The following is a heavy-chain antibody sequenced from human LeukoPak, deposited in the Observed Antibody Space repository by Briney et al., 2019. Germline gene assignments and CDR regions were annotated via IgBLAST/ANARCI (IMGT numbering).Heavy chain of an antibody. CDR3: ARARASSSWRTSEKSWFDP. Sequence: ASVKVSCKASGYTFTGYYMHWVRQAPGQGLEWMGWINPNSGGTNYAQKFQGRVTMNRDTSISTAYMDLSRLRSDDTAVYCCARARASSSWRTSEKSWFDPWGQGTLVTVSS. CDR1: GYTFTGYY. D-gene: IGHD6-13*01. V-gene: IGHV1-2*02. J-gene: IGHJ5*02. CDR2: INPNSGGT.